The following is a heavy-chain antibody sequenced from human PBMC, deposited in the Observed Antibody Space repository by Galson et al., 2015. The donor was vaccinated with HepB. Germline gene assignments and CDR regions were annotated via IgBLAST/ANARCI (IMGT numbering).Heavy chain of an antibody. D-gene: IGHD2-21*01. CDR1: GFTFSSYA. Sequence: SLRLSCAASGFTFSSYAMHWVRQAPGKGLEYVSAISSNGGSTYYADSVKGRFTISRDNSKNTLYLQMSSLRAEDTAVYYCMLRCGGDCYRPPEGAFDIWGQGTMVTVSS. CDR3: MLRCGGDCYRPPEGAFDI. J-gene: IGHJ3*02. CDR2: ISSNGGST. V-gene: IGHV3-64D*06.